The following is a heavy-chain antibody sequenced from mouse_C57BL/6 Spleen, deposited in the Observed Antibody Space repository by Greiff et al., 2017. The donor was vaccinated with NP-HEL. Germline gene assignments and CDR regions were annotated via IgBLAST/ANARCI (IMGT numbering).Heavy chain of an antibody. D-gene: IGHD2-4*01. CDR3: ASSVYDYEDY. V-gene: IGHV1-26*01. CDR1: GYTFTDYY. CDR2: INPNNGGT. J-gene: IGHJ2*01. Sequence: VQLQQSGPELVKPGASVKISCKASGYTFTDYYMNWVKQSHGKSLEWIGDINPNNGGTSYNQKFKGKATLTVDKSSSTAYMELRSLTSEDSAVYYCASSVYDYEDYWGKGTTLTVSS.